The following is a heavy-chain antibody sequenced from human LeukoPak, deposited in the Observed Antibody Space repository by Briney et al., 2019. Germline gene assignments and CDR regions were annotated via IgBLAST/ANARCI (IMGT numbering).Heavy chain of an antibody. D-gene: IGHD6-13*01. Sequence: GGSLRLSCAASGFTSSSYVMTWVRQAPGKGLEWVSVIRGSGDPTYYADSVKGRFTISRDNSKSTLYLQMNSLRAEDTAVYYCATPPYSSSWYLGGYWGQGTLVTVSS. J-gene: IGHJ4*02. V-gene: IGHV3-23*01. CDR1: GFTSSSYV. CDR3: ATPPYSSSWYLGGY. CDR2: IRGSGDPT.